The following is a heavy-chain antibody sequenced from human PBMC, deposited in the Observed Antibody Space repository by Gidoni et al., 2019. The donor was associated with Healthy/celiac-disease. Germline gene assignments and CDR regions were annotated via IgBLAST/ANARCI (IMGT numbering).Heavy chain of an antibody. J-gene: IGHJ4*02. CDR2: ISSSSSYI. D-gene: IGHD6-13*01. CDR3: ASSTAAAGRGSFDY. V-gene: IGHV3-21*01. CDR1: GFTFSSYS. Sequence: EVPLVESGGGLVKPGGSLRPSCAASGFTFSSYSMNWVRQAPGKGLEWVSSISSSSSYIYYADSVKGRFTISRDNAKNSLYLQMNSLRAEDTAVYYCASSTAAAGRGSFDYWGQGTLVTVSS.